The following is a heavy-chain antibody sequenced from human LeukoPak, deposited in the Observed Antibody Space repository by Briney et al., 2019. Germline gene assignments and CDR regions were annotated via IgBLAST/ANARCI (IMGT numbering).Heavy chain of an antibody. V-gene: IGHV3-66*01. D-gene: IGHD3-22*01. J-gene: IGHJ4*02. CDR2: IDSGGST. Sequence: GGSLRLSCAASGFTVTSNYMSWVRQAPGKGLEWVSIIDSGGSTSYADSVKGRFSISRDNSKNTLYLPMNSLRAEDTAVYYCARGGYYYGGYFDYWGQGTLVTVSS. CDR1: GFTVTSNY. CDR3: ARGGYYYGGYFDY.